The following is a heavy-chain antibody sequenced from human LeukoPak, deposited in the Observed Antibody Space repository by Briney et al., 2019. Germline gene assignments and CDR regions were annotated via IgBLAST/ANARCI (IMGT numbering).Heavy chain of an antibody. CDR1: GYSISSGYY. Sequence: KSSETLSLTCTVSGYSISSGYYWGWIRQPPGKGLEWIGSIYHSGSTYYNPSLKSRVTISVDTSKNQFSLKLSSVTAADTAVYSCAREAYCGGDCYSGFDYWGQGTLVTVSS. J-gene: IGHJ4*02. CDR2: IYHSGST. V-gene: IGHV4-38-2*02. D-gene: IGHD2-21*02. CDR3: AREAYCGGDCYSGFDY.